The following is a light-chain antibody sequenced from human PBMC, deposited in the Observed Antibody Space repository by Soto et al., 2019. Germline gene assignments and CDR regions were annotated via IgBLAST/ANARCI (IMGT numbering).Light chain of an antibody. J-gene: IGKJ5*01. CDR1: QGISSW. CDR2: AAS. CDR3: LQANTFARA. V-gene: IGKV1D-12*01. Sequence: IQMSQSPASVSASVGGTRTSTCRASQGISSWLAWYQQKPGKAPKLLIYAASSLQSGVPSRFSGSGSGTHFTLTISSLQPEDFATYYCLQANTFARAFGQGTRLEI.